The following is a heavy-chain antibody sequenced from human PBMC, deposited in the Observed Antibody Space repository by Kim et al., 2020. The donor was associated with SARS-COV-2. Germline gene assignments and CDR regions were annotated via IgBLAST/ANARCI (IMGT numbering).Heavy chain of an antibody. CDR1: GYTFTSFA. D-gene: IGHD1-26*01. CDR2: INAGNGNT. Sequence: ASVKVSCKASGYTFTSFAMHWVRQAPGQRLEWMGWINAGNGNTKYSQKFQGRVTITRDTSASTAYMELNSLRSEDTAGDYCARDVSGSYPFDYWGQGTL. CDR3: ARDVSGSYPFDY. J-gene: IGHJ4*02. V-gene: IGHV1-3*01.